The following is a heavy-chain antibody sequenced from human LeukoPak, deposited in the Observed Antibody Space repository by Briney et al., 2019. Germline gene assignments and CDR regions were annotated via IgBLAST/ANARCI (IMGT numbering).Heavy chain of an antibody. Sequence: GGSLRLSCAASGFTFSSYSMNWVRQAPGKGLEWVSSISSSSSYKYYADSVKGRFTISRDNAKNSLYLQMSSLRAEDTALYYCARGKQLSYYYGSGSYYKYWGQGTLVTASS. J-gene: IGHJ4*02. D-gene: IGHD3-10*01. CDR2: ISSSSSYK. V-gene: IGHV3-21*01. CDR1: GFTFSSYS. CDR3: ARGKQLSYYYGSGSYYKY.